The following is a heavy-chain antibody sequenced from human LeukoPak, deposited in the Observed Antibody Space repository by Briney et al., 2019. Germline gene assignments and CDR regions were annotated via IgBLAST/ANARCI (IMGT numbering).Heavy chain of an antibody. Sequence: PGGSLRLSCAASGFTFSTYAMSWVRQAPGKGLEWVSAIGGSGGSTYYADSVKGRFTISRDNSKNTLYLQMNSLRAEDTAVYYCARDLSLIALTDWGQGTLVTVSS. CDR2: IGGSGGST. CDR1: GFTFSTYA. J-gene: IGHJ4*02. D-gene: IGHD3-22*01. V-gene: IGHV3-23*01. CDR3: ARDLSLIALTD.